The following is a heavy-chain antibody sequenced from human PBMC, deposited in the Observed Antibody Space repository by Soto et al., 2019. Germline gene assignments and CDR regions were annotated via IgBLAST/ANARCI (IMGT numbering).Heavy chain of an antibody. CDR3: ARDRRYSGYDYNYYYGMDV. D-gene: IGHD5-12*01. J-gene: IGHJ6*02. CDR2: INPSGGSI. V-gene: IGHV1-46*01. Sequence: ASVKVSCKASGYTFTSYYMHWVRQAPGQGLDLMGIINPSGGSIIYSQKFQGRVTITADKSTSTAYMELSSLRSEDTAVYYCARDRRYSGYDYNYYYGMDVWGQGTTVTVSS. CDR1: GYTFTSYY.